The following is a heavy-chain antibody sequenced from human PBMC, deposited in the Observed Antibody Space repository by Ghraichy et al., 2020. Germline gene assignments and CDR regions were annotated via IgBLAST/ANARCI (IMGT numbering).Heavy chain of an antibody. V-gene: IGHV4-39*01. CDR2: IYYSGST. D-gene: IGHD6-13*01. Sequence: SATLSLTCTVSGGSISRSSYYWGWIRQPPGKELEWIGSIYYSGSTYYNPSLKSRVTISVDTSKNQFSLKLSSVTAADTALYYCARQVMVSSSWYQGGDSWGQGTLVTVS. CDR3: ARQVMVSSSWYQGGDS. J-gene: IGHJ4*02. CDR1: GGSISRSSYY.